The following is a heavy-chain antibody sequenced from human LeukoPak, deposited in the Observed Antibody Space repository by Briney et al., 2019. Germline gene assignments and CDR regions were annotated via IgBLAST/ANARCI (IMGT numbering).Heavy chain of an antibody. CDR2: VYYSGNT. CDR1: GGSITSSSYY. V-gene: IGHV4-39*07. J-gene: IGHJ4*02. Sequence: SETLSLTCTVSGGSITSSSYYWGWIRQPPGKGLEWIGSVYYSGNTYYNPSLKSRVTISKDTSKNQFSLILSSVTAADTAVYYCASSPYGSGYYVDYWAQGTLVTVSS. D-gene: IGHD6-19*01. CDR3: ASSPYGSGYYVDY.